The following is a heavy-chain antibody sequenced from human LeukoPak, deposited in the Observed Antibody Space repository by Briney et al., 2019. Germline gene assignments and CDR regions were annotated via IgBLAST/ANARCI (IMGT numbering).Heavy chain of an antibody. D-gene: IGHD1-26*01. Sequence: SETLSLTCSVSGVSISSGSNYWGWIRQPPGKTLEWIGYIYYSGSTYYNPSLKSRVTISVDTSKNQFSLKLSSVTAADTAVYYCARSRVSGATIFDYWGQGTLVTVSS. CDR3: ARSRVSGATIFDY. CDR2: IYYSGST. J-gene: IGHJ4*02. V-gene: IGHV4-39*07. CDR1: GVSISSGSNY.